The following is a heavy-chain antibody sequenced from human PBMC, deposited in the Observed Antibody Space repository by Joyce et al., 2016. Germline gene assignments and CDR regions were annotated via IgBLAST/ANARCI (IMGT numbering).Heavy chain of an antibody. D-gene: IGHD3-3*01. CDR2: ISGSGGST. CDR1: GFTFSTYA. V-gene: IGHV3-23*01. CDR3: ARGGYDFWGGSTLDY. Sequence: VHLLESGGGLVQPGGSLRLSCAASGFTFSTYAMSWVRQTPGKGLAWVSTISGSGGSTYYADSVKGRFTVSRDNSKNTLDLQMNSLRAEDTAVYYCARGGYDFWGGSTLDYWGQGTKVTVSS. J-gene: IGHJ4*02.